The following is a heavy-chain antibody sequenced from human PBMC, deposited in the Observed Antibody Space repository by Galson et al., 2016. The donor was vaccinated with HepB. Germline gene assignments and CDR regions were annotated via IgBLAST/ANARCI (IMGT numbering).Heavy chain of an antibody. Sequence: SLRLSCAASGFSFSDYYMSWIRQAPGKGLEWVSYISSSSLYINYADSVKGRFTISRDNAKKSLYLQMNSLRAEDTAVYYCAREKEPSGYDSGYFNYWGQGTLVTVSS. V-gene: IGHV3-11*05. CDR1: GFSFSDYY. D-gene: IGHD5-12*01. CDR3: AREKEPSGYDSGYFNY. J-gene: IGHJ4*02. CDR2: ISSSSLYI.